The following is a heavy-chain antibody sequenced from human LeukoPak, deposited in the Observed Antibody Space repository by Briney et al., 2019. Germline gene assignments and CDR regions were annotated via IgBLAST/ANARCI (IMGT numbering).Heavy chain of an antibody. J-gene: IGHJ4*02. CDR1: GFTFSSYE. V-gene: IGHV3-48*03. CDR2: ISSGGDTI. Sequence: PGGSLTLSCAASGFTFSSYEMNWVRQAPGEGLECVSYISSGGDTIYYADSVKGRFTISRDNAKNSLYLQMNSLRAEDTAVYYCARVAGYFDWEYYFDYWGQGTLVTVSS. D-gene: IGHD3-9*01. CDR3: ARVAGYFDWEYYFDY.